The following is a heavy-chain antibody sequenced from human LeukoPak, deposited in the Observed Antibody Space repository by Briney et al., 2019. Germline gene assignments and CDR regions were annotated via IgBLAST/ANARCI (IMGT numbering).Heavy chain of an antibody. CDR1: GFTFDNYR. D-gene: IGHD1-26*01. V-gene: IGHV3-23*01. J-gene: IGHJ4*02. Sequence: GGSLRLSCAASGFTFDNYRMSWVRQAPGKGLEWVSSVNADGGNTYYADSVKGRFTISRDNSKSTLILQMNSLRVEDTALYYCTKRVKYGGTWDHFADWGQGTLVTVSS. CDR2: VNADGGNT. CDR3: TKRVKYGGTWDHFAD.